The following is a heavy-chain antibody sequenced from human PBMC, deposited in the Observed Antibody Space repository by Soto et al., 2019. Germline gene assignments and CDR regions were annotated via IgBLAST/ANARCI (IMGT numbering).Heavy chain of an antibody. J-gene: IGHJ4*02. CDR3: VRDYCAKLSSS. V-gene: IGHV1-69*01. Sequence: QVQLVQSGAEVKKTGSSVRVSCKASGGTFSSYRLNWLRQAPGHGLEWVGGIVPIRRAAEYAQGFQGRVTITADETTRTSYMELRSLKSQDTAVYYCVRDYCAKLSSSWGQGTLVTVSS. CDR1: GGTFSSYR. CDR2: IVPIRRAA. D-gene: IGHD6-13*01.